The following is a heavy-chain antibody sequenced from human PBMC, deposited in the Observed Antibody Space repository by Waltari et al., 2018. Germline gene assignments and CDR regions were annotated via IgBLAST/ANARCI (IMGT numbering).Heavy chain of an antibody. CDR2: IYTGGIT. Sequence: EVQLVESGGGLIQPGGSLRLSCAASGFIVSSNYMSWVRQAPGKGLEWVSIIYTGGITNYAESVKGRFTMSRDNSKNTLYLQMNSLRVEDTAVYYCARGQGIWGQGTMVTVSS. CDR1: GFIVSSNY. V-gene: IGHV3-53*01. CDR3: ARGQGI. J-gene: IGHJ3*02.